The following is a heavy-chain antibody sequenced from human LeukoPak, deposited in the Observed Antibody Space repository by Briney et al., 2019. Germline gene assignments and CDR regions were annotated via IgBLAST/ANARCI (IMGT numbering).Heavy chain of an antibody. CDR2: INPNSGGT. J-gene: IGHJ4*02. Sequence: GASVKVSCKASGYTFTGYYMHWVRQAPGQGLEWMGWINPNSGGTNYAQKFQGRVTMTRNTSISTAYMELSRLRSDDTAVYYCARAWEKAPAHYIWGSAVDYWGQGTLVTVSS. V-gene: IGHV1-2*02. CDR1: GYTFTGYY. D-gene: IGHD3-16*01. CDR3: ARAWEKAPAHYIWGSAVDY.